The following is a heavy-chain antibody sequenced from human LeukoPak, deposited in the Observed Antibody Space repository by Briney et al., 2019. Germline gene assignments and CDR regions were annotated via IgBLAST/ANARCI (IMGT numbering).Heavy chain of an antibody. CDR1: GGSISSGGYS. CDR3: ARDATASDYGDAFDI. V-gene: IGHV4-30-2*01. Sequence: SETLSLTCTVSGGSISSGGYSLSWIRQPPGKGLEWIGYIYHSGSTYYNPSLKSRVTISVDRSKNQFSLKVSSVTAADTAVYYCARDATASDYGDAFDIWGQGTMVTVSS. CDR2: IYHSGST. J-gene: IGHJ3*02. D-gene: IGHD4-17*01.